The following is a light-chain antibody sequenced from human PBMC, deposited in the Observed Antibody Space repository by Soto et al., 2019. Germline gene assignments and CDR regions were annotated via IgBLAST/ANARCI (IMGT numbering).Light chain of an antibody. CDR1: QTVGSSF. V-gene: IGKV3-20*01. Sequence: ETVMTQSPATLSLSPGERATLSCRASQTVGSSFLAWYQQKRGQAPRLLIYGASNRATGIPDRFSGGGSATDFTLTISRLEPEDFAVYYCQQYHSSPRTFGQGTKVDIK. CDR3: QQYHSSPRT. CDR2: GAS. J-gene: IGKJ1*01.